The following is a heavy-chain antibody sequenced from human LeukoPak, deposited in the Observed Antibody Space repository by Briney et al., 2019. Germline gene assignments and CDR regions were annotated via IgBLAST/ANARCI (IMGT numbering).Heavy chain of an antibody. V-gene: IGHV1-2*02. Sequence: ASVKVSCKASGYTFTGYYMHWVRQAPGQGLEWMGWINPNSGGTNYAQKFQGRVTMTRDTSTSTAYMELSRLRPDDTAVYYCARSNPLDWFDPWGQGTLVTVSS. CDR1: GYTFTGYY. CDR3: ARSNPLDWFDP. CDR2: INPNSGGT. J-gene: IGHJ5*02.